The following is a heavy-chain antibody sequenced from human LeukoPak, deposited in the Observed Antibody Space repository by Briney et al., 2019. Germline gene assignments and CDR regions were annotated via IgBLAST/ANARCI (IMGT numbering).Heavy chain of an antibody. J-gene: IGHJ5*02. D-gene: IGHD6-19*01. CDR1: GGPFRSNA. V-gene: IGHV1-69*01. CDR2: IIPIFGTA. CDR3: ARGTRIAVADLGFDP. Sequence: GASGKFSFKASGGPFRSNAISWGRPAPGQGLGWMGGIIPIFGTANYAQKFQGRVTITADESTSTAYMELSSLRSEGTAVYYCARGTRIAVADLGFDPWGQGTLVTVSS.